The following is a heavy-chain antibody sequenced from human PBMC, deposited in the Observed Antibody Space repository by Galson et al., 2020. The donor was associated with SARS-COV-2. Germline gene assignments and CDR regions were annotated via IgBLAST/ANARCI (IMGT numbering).Heavy chain of an antibody. D-gene: IGHD3-10*01. J-gene: IGHJ4*02. CDR1: GYRFTGYY. CDR2: INPNSGGT. V-gene: IGHV1-2*02. Sequence: GESLKISCKASGYRFTGYYLHWVRQAPGQGLEWMGWINPNSGGTDYAQKFQGRVTMTRDMSISTAYMELSRLRSDDTAVYYCAREGGSGSYFAYWGQGTLVTVSS. CDR3: AREGGSGSYFAY.